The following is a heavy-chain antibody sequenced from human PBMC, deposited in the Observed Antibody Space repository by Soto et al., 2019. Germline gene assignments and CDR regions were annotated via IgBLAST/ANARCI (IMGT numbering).Heavy chain of an antibody. CDR2: MDYSGDT. Sequence: SETLSLTCTVSGGSITSGDSYWGWIRQPPGKGLEWIGTMDYSGDTTYNPSLESRVTISVDTSKNQFSLKLSFVTAADTAVYYCARRTPLYASESSRFDPWGQGALVTVSS. CDR3: ARRTPLYASESSRFDP. D-gene: IGHD3-10*01. J-gene: IGHJ5*02. V-gene: IGHV4-39*01. CDR1: GGSITSGDSY.